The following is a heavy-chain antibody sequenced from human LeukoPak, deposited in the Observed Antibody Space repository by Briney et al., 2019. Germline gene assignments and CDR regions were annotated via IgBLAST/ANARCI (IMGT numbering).Heavy chain of an antibody. CDR3: ARLYEGKRPPDF. J-gene: IGHJ4*02. V-gene: IGHV4-30-2*01. D-gene: IGHD2-8*01. CDR1: GGSISSGGYY. CDR2: IYHSGST. Sequence: PSQTLSLTCTVSGGSISSGGYYWSWIRQPPGKGLEWIGYIYHSGSTYYNPSLKSRVTISVDRSKNQFSLKLSSVTAADTAVYYCARLYEGKRPPDFWGQGTLVTVSS.